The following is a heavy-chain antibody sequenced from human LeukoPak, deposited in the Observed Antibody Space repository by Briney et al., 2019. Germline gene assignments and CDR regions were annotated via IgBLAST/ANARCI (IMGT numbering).Heavy chain of an antibody. CDR1: GYTFSDYF. V-gene: IGHV1-2*02. Sequence: ASVKVSCKTSGYTFSDYFVHWVRQAPGQGLEWMGWIKPNSGGTAYAQKFQGRVTMTRDTSIRTADMELSRLTYDDTAVYYCARYYSSNWQFDYWGQGTLVTVSS. D-gene: IGHD6-13*01. J-gene: IGHJ4*02. CDR3: ARYYSSNWQFDY. CDR2: IKPNSGGT.